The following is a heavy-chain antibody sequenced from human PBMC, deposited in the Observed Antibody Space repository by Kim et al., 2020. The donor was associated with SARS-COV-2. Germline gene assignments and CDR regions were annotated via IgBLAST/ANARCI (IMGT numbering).Heavy chain of an antibody. J-gene: IGHJ1*01. Sequence: LKRRVTISVDTSKNQFSRKLSSVTAADTAVYYCARANDSSGYYLAEYFQHWGQGTLVTVSS. D-gene: IGHD3-22*01. CDR3: ARANDSSGYYLAEYFQH. V-gene: IGHV4-39*07.